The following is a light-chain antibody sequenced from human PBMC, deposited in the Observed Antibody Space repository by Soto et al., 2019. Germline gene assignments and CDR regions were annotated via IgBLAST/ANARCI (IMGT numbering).Light chain of an antibody. CDR1: QSISTE. CDR2: GAS. CDR3: QEYNDWRPIT. J-gene: IGKJ4*01. Sequence: IVMTQSPATLSVSPGERATLSCRASQSISTELAWYQQKPGQAPRLLIYGASTRATGIPVRFSGSGSGTEFTLTITSLQFEDFAVYYCQEYNDWRPITFGGGTKVEIK. V-gene: IGKV3-15*01.